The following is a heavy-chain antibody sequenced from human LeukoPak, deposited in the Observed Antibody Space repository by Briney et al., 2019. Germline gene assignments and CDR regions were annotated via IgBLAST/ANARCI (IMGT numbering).Heavy chain of an antibody. V-gene: IGHV4-59*01. J-gene: IGHJ3*02. Sequence: PSETLSLTCSVSGASIRSYFWSWIRQSPGKGLEWIGYVYDNDISNFDPSLESRVTILVDRSKSQFSLKLRSVTAADTAVYYCARGLVLATDDAFDIWGPGTMVTVSS. D-gene: IGHD5-12*01. CDR2: VYDNDIS. CDR3: ARGLVLATDDAFDI. CDR1: GASIRSYF.